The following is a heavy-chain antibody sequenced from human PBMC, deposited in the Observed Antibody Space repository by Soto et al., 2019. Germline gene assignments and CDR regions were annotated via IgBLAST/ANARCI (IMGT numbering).Heavy chain of an antibody. Sequence: SETLSLTCTVSGGSISSYYWSWIRQPPGKGLEWIGYIYYSGSTNYNPSLKSRVTISVDTSKNQFSLKLSSVTAADTAVYYCARTMPEDYSNYPNWFDPWGQGTLVTVSS. D-gene: IGHD4-4*01. CDR3: ARTMPEDYSNYPNWFDP. CDR1: GGSISSYY. J-gene: IGHJ5*02. CDR2: IYYSGST. V-gene: IGHV4-59*01.